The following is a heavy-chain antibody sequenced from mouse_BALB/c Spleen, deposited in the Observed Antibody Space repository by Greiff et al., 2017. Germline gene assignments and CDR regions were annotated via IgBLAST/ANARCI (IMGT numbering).Heavy chain of an antibody. CDR2: IRSKSNNYAT. V-gene: IGHV10-1*02. CDR1: GFTFNTYA. CDR3: VRHKPGTVDY. Sequence: EVKLMESGGGLVQPKGSLKLSCAASGFTFNTYAMNWVRQAPGKGLEWVARIRSKSNNYATYYADSVKDRFTISRDDSQSMLYLQMNNLKTEDTAMYYCVRHKPGTVDYWGQGTSVTVSS. D-gene: IGHD4-1*01. J-gene: IGHJ4*01.